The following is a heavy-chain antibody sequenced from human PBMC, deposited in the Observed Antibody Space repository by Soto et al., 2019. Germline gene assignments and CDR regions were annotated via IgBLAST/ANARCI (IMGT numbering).Heavy chain of an antibody. CDR3: ARDRGPSSGYYPYWFDP. V-gene: IGHV1-69*12. D-gene: IGHD3-22*01. J-gene: IGHJ5*02. CDR2: IIPIFGTA. Sequence: QVQLVQSGAEVKKPGSSVKVSCKASGGTFSSYAISWVRQAPGQGLEWMGEIIPIFGTANYAQKFQGRVTITADESTSTAYMEVSSLRSEDTVVYYCARDRGPSSGYYPYWFDPWGQGTLVTVSS. CDR1: GGTFSSYA.